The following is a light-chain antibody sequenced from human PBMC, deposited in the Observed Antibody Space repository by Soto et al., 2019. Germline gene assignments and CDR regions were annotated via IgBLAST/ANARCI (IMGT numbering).Light chain of an antibody. CDR3: QQRSNRLLT. Sequence: EIVLTQSPATLSLSPGERATLSCRASQSVRSFLAWYQQKPGQAPRLLIYDTSNRATDIPARFSGSGSGTVFTLTISSLAPEDFAVYYCQQRSNRLLTFGGGTKVEIK. CDR1: QSVRSF. J-gene: IGKJ4*01. CDR2: DTS. V-gene: IGKV3-11*01.